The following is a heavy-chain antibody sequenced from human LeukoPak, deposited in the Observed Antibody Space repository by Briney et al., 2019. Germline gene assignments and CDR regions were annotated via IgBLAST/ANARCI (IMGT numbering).Heavy chain of an antibody. Sequence: GGSLRLSCAASEFTFSSYAMHWVRQAPGKGLVCVAVISYVGSNKYYADSVKGRFTISRDNSKNTLYLQMNSLRAEDTAVYYCARGGVASAWLADQFDYWGQGTLVTVSS. CDR2: ISYVGSNK. D-gene: IGHD6-19*01. CDR1: EFTFSSYA. CDR3: ARGGVASAWLADQFDY. J-gene: IGHJ4*02. V-gene: IGHV3-30-3*01.